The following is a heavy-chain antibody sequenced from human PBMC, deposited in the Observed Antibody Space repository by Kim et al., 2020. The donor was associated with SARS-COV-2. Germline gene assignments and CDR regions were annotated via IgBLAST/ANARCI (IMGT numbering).Heavy chain of an antibody. J-gene: IGHJ3*02. CDR1: GFTFSSYW. CDR3: ACPGDYCSGGSCYTEYDAFDI. D-gene: IGHD2-15*01. CDR2: IKQDGSEK. Sequence: GGSLRLSCAASGFTFSSYWMSWVRQAPGKGLEWVANIKQDGSEKYYVDSVKGRFTISRDNAKNSLYLQMNSLRAEDTAVYYCACPGDYCSGGSCYTEYDAFDIWGQGTMVTVSS. V-gene: IGHV3-7*03.